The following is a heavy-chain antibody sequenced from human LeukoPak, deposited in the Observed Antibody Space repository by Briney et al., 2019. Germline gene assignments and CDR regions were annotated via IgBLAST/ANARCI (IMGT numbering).Heavy chain of an antibody. CDR2: IYYSGST. CDR3: ARDLWSGYQP. J-gene: IGHJ5*02. D-gene: IGHD3-3*01. Sequence: SETLSLTCTVSGGSISSYYWSWIRQPPGKGLEWIGYIYYSGSTNYNPSLKSRVTISVDTSKNQFSLKLSSVTAADTAVYYCARDLWSGYQPWGQGTLITVSS. V-gene: IGHV4-59*01. CDR1: GGSISSYY.